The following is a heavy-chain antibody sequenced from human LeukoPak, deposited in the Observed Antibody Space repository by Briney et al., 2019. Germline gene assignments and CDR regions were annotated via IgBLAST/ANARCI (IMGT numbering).Heavy chain of an antibody. D-gene: IGHD2-21*02. Sequence: GGSLRLSCAASGFTFSSYSMNWVRQAPGKGLEWVSYISSSSYTIYYADSVKGRFTISRDNAKNSLYLQMNSLRDEDTAVYYCARGGGEGAYCGGDCYNFDYWGQGTLVTVSS. CDR3: ARGGGEGAYCGGDCYNFDY. CDR2: ISSSSYTI. V-gene: IGHV3-48*02. CDR1: GFTFSSYS. J-gene: IGHJ4*02.